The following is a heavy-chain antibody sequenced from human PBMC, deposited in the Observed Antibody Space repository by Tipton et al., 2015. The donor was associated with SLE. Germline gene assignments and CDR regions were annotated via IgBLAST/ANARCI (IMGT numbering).Heavy chain of an antibody. Sequence: QLVQSGPEVKKPGASVKVSCKSSGNTFTSYAFSWVRQAPGQGLEWMGWISAYNGNTNYAQKLQGRVTMTTDTSTTTAYMELRSLRSDDTAVYYCALWPITIFGVVAYYWGQGTLVTVSS. CDR3: ALWPITIFGVVAYY. CDR1: GNTFTSYA. J-gene: IGHJ4*02. D-gene: IGHD3-3*01. V-gene: IGHV1-18*01. CDR2: ISAYNGNT.